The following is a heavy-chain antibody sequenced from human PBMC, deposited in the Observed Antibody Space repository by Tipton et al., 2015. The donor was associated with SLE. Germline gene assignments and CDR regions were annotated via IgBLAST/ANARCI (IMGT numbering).Heavy chain of an antibody. CDR1: GYTFTRYY. Sequence: QVQLVQSGAEVKKPGASVRVSCKASGYTFTRYYMHWVRQAPGQGLEWMGIINPNYESTTYAQRFQGRVTMTRDTSTSTFYMELSSLRSEDTAMYYCARGGDVDYWGQGTLVTVSS. CDR3: ARGGDVDY. V-gene: IGHV1-46*01. J-gene: IGHJ4*02. D-gene: IGHD2-21*02. CDR2: INPNYEST.